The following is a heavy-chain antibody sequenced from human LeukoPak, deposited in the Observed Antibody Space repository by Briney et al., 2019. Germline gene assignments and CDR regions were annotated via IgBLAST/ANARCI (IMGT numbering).Heavy chain of an antibody. V-gene: IGHV3-23*01. D-gene: IGHD3-10*01. CDR2: IGGRDGST. CDR3: AKGHYYGSRSLDY. CDR1: GFTFSSYG. J-gene: IGHJ4*02. Sequence: SGGSLRLSCAASGFTFSSYGMSWVRQAPGKGLEWVSAIGGRDGSTYYADSVKGRFTISRDNSKNTLYVQMNSLRAEDTAVYYCAKGHYYGSRSLDYWGQGTLVTVSS.